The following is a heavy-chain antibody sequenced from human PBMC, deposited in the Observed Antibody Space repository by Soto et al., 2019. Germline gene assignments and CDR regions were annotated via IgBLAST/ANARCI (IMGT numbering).Heavy chain of an antibody. CDR2: IIPMFGIG. V-gene: IGHV1-69*01. CDR3: ARAYRENYFYDMDV. Sequence: QVQLVQSGAEVKMPGSSVRVSCKASGGSFSNYAISWVRQAPGKGLEWMGGIIPMFGIGNYAEKFLGRVTITADESTSTSHMELSSLRSEDTAVYFCARAYRENYFYDMDVWGQGTTVTVSS. J-gene: IGHJ6*02. CDR1: GGSFSNYA. D-gene: IGHD1-26*01.